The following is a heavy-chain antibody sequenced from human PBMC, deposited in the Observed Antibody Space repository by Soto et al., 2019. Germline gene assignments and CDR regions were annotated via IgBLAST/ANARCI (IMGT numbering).Heavy chain of an antibody. D-gene: IGHD5-12*01. J-gene: IGHJ4*02. Sequence: QVQVVQSGAEVKKPGASVKVSCKVSGYTLTYLSMHWVRQAPGKGLEWMGGFDHEDGETIYAQQFQGRVTLTEDTSTDTANMELSSLRSEVTSVYYCAGLRTKWLQSPFDYWGQGTLVTVSS. CDR2: FDHEDGET. V-gene: IGHV1-24*01. CDR3: AGLRTKWLQSPFDY. CDR1: GYTLTYLS.